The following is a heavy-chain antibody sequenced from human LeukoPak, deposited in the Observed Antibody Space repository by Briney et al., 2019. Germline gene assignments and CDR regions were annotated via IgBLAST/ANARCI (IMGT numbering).Heavy chain of an antibody. Sequence: GGSLRLSCAAPGFTFSSYAMSWVRQAPGKGLEWVSAISGSGGSTYYAASVKGRFTISRDNSKNTLYLQMNSLRAEDTAVYYCAKAWSAVAGTLTLGYWGQGTLVTVSS. V-gene: IGHV3-23*01. CDR2: ISGSGGST. CDR1: GFTFSSYA. D-gene: IGHD6-19*01. J-gene: IGHJ4*02. CDR3: AKAWSAVAGTLTLGY.